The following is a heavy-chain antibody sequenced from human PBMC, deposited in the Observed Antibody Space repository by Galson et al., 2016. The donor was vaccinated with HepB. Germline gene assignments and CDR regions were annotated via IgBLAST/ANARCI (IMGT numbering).Heavy chain of an antibody. CDR2: ISYDGSKK. J-gene: IGHJ5*02. D-gene: IGHD3-16*01. CDR3: ARDAFGPFVAGNFFGP. CDR1: DPTFENSW. Sequence: SLRLSCAVSDPTFENSWMHWVRQAPGKGLEWVAVISYDGSKKDYADSVKGRFTISRDNSKNAVYLQMNSLRAEDSAIYYCARDAFGPFVAGNFFGPWGQGTLVTVSS. V-gene: IGHV3-30*01.